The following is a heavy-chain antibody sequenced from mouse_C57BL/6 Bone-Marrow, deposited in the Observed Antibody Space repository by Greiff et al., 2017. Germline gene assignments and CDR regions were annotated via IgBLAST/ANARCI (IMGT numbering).Heavy chain of an antibody. Sequence: QVQLQQSGPGLVAPSQSLSITCTVSGFSLTSYGVHWVRQPPGKGLEWLVVIWSDGSTTYNSALKSRLSISKDNSKSQVFLKMNSLQTDDTAMYYCARHDPLSTGVAPDAMDYWGQGTSVTVSS. CDR1: GFSLTSYG. J-gene: IGHJ4*01. CDR3: ARHDPLSTGVAPDAMDY. CDR2: IWSDGST. D-gene: IGHD1-1*01. V-gene: IGHV2-6-1*01.